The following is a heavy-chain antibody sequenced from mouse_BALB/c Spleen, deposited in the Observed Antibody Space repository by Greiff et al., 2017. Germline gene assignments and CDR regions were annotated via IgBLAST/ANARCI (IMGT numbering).Heavy chain of an antibody. CDR3: AKHRTVVAKNGYFDY. D-gene: IGHD1-1*01. CDR2: IWGGGST. CDR1: GFSLTDYG. J-gene: IGHJ2*01. V-gene: IGHV2-6-5*01. Sequence: VHLVESGPGLVAPSQSLSITCTVSGFSLTDYGVSWIRQPPGKGLEWLGVIWGGGSTYYNSAHKSRLSISKDNSKSQVFLKMNSLQTDDTAMYYCAKHRTVVAKNGYFDYWGQGTTLTVSS.